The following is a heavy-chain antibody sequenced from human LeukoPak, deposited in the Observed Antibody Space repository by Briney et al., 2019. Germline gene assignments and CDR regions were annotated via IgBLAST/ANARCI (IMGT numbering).Heavy chain of an antibody. D-gene: IGHD6-19*01. CDR1: GFTFSSNA. J-gene: IGHJ4*02. Sequence: GSLRLSCAASGFTFSSNAMTWVRQAPGKGLAWVSSISGSGDTYYADSVKGRFTISRDNSKNTLYLRINSLRAEDTAVYYCAKDLIGTVAGDYWGQGTLVTVSS. V-gene: IGHV3-23*01. CDR3: AKDLIGTVAGDY. CDR2: ISGSGDT.